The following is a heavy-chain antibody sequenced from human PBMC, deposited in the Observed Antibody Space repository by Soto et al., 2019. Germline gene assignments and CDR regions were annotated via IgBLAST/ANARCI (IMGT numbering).Heavy chain of an antibody. V-gene: IGHV3-74*01. CDR3: ARDRWGGGRDMDV. CDR2: INSDGSST. CDR1: GFTFSTYW. D-gene: IGHD3-10*01. J-gene: IGHJ6*02. Sequence: EVQLVESGGGLVQPGGSLRLSCAASGFTFSTYWIPWVRQAPGKGLVWVSRINSDGSSTNYADSVKGRFTISRDNAKNTLFLQMNSLRAEDTAVYYCARDRWGGGRDMDVWGQGTTVTVSS.